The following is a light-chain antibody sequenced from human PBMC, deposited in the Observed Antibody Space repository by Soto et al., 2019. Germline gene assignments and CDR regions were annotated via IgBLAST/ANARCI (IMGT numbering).Light chain of an antibody. J-gene: IGKJ2*01. V-gene: IGKV1-39*01. CDR3: QQSYSTPRMYT. Sequence: DIQLTQSPSSLSASVGDRVTITCRASQNIIRFLNWYQQKPGEAPNLLVYGASTLQGGVPSRFIGSGSGTDFSLTITGLQPEDFATYYCQQSYSTPRMYTFGQGTKLEI. CDR2: GAS. CDR1: QNIIRF.